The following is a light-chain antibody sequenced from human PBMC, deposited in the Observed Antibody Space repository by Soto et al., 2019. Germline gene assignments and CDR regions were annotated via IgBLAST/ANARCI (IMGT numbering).Light chain of an antibody. CDR2: YDS. CDR1: NLGSKN. Sequence: SYELTQPPSVSVAPGKTATITCGGNNLGSKNVHWYQQRPGQAPVMVIYYDSDRPSGIPERFSGSNSGNTATLIITRVEAGDEADYHCQVWDSSSDHVVFGGGTKVTVL. V-gene: IGLV3-21*04. CDR3: QVWDSSSDHVV. J-gene: IGLJ2*01.